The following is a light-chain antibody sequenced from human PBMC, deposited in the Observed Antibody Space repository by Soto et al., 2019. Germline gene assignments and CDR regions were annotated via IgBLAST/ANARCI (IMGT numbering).Light chain of an antibody. CDR2: GAS. CDR3: QKYGSSRT. J-gene: IGKJ1*01. CDR1: QSVSSSY. V-gene: IGKV3-20*01. Sequence: EIVLTQSPGTLSLSPGERATLSCRASQSVSSSYLAWYQQKPGQAPRLLIYGASSRATGIPDRFSGSGSGTEFTLTISRLEPEDFAVYYSQKYGSSRTFGQGTKVEIK.